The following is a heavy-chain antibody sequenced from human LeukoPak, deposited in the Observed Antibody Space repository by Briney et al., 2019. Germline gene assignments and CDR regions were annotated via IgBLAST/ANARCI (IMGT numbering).Heavy chain of an antibody. Sequence: SETLSLTCAVYGGSFSGYYWSWIRQPPGKGLEWIGEINHSGSTNYNPSLKSRVTISVDTSKNQFSLKLSSVTAADTAVYYCARPRRYYYDSSGYHPNAFDIWGQGTMVTVSS. D-gene: IGHD3-22*01. CDR1: GGSFSGYY. J-gene: IGHJ3*02. CDR2: INHSGST. CDR3: ARPRRYYYDSSGYHPNAFDI. V-gene: IGHV4-34*01.